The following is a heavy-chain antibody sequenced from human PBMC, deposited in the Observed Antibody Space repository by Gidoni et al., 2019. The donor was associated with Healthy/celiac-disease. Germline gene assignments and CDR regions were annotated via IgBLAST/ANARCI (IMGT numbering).Heavy chain of an antibody. V-gene: IGHV3-21*01. D-gene: IGHD1-26*01. Sequence: EVQLVESGGGLVKPGGSLRLSCAASGFTFSSYSMNWVRQAPGKGLEWVSSISRSSSYIYYADSVKGRFTISRDNAKNSRYLQMNSLRAEDTAVYYCARDLGAFDIWGQGTMVTVSS. CDR2: ISRSSSYI. J-gene: IGHJ3*02. CDR3: ARDLGAFDI. CDR1: GFTFSSYS.